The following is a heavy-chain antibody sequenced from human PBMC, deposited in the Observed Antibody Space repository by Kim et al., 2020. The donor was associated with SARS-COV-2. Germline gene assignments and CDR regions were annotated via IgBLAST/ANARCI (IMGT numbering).Heavy chain of an antibody. CDR3: AKGTYGGG. V-gene: IGHV3-23*01. Sequence: GGSLRLSCAASGFTFSTYAMNWVRQAPGKGLEWVSTIGTGGGTYYADSVKGRFTISRDNSKTTLYLQMNSLRAEDTAVYYCAKGTYGGGWGQGTLVTVSS. D-gene: IGHD4-17*01. CDR2: IGTGGGT. J-gene: IGHJ4*02. CDR1: GFTFSTYA.